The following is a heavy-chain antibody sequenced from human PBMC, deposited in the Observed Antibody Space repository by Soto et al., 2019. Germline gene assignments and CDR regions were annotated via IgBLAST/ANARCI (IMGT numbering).Heavy chain of an antibody. D-gene: IGHD4-17*01. CDR1: GGSVSDKTYY. J-gene: IGHJ4*02. Sequence: QVQLQESGPGLLKPSETLSLTCSVSGGSVSDKTYYWSWIRQPPGKELEWIGYIYYSGTTNYNPSLKSHVTISVDTSKNQFSLRLSSVTAADTALYYCARTTAVPNTLRSRYYFDYWGQGTLVTVSS. CDR2: IYYSGTT. CDR3: ARTTAVPNTLRSRYYFDY. V-gene: IGHV4-61*01.